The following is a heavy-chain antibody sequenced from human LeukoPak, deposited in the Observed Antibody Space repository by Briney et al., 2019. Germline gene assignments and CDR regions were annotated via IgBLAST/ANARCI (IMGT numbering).Heavy chain of an antibody. V-gene: IGHV3-7*02. CDR2: IKQDGNEK. Sequence: PGGSLRLSCAASGFTFSSYWMSWVRQAPGKGLEWVANIKQDGNEKYYVDSVKGRFTISRDNAKNSLYLQMNSLRAEDTAVYYCARVVKVGDWPAIDYWGQGTLVTVSS. D-gene: IGHD2/OR15-2a*01. CDR1: GFTFSSYW. CDR3: ARVVKVGDWPAIDY. J-gene: IGHJ4*02.